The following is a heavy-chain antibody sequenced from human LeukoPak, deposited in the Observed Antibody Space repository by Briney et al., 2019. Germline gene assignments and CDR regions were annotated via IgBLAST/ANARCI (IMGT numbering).Heavy chain of an antibody. CDR2: IIPIFGTA. CDR3: ARGDLDTAMVTENYYYYYGMDV. V-gene: IGHV1-69*13. J-gene: IGHJ6*04. CDR1: GGTFSSYA. Sequence: SVKVSCKASGGTFSSYAISWVRQAPEQGLEWMGGIIPIFGTANYAQKFQGRVTITADESTSTAYMELSSLRSEDTAVYYCARGDLDTAMVTENYYYYYGMDVWGKGTTVTVSS. D-gene: IGHD5-18*01.